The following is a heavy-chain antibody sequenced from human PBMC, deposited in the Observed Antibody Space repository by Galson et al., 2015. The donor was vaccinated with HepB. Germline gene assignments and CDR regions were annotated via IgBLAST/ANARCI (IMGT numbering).Heavy chain of an antibody. CDR2: INPSGGST. Sequence: SVKVSCKASGYTFTSYYMHWVRQAPGQGLEWTGIINPSGGSTSYAQKFQGRVTMTRDTSTSTVYMELSSLRSEDTAVYYCARPQYGDYDAGFWGQGTLVTVSS. J-gene: IGHJ4*02. CDR1: GYTFTSYY. CDR3: ARPQYGDYDAGF. V-gene: IGHV1-46*03. D-gene: IGHD4-17*01.